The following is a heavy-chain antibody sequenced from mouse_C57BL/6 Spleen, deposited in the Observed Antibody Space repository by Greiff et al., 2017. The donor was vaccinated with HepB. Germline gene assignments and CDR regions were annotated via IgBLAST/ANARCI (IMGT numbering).Heavy chain of an antibody. D-gene: IGHD2-4*01. CDR1: GFTFSSYA. J-gene: IGHJ4*01. CDR3: SRAPYDYGHYYAMDY. Sequence: EVQRVESGEGLVKPGGSLKLSCAASGFTFSSYAMSWVRQTPEKRLEWVAYISSGGDYIYYADTVKGRFTISRDNARNTLYLQMSSLKSEDTAMYYCSRAPYDYGHYYAMDYWGQGTSVTVSS. V-gene: IGHV5-9-1*02. CDR2: ISSGGDYI.